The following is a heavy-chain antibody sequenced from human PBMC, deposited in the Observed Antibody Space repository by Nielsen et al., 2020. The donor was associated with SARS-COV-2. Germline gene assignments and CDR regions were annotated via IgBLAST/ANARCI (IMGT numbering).Heavy chain of an antibody. J-gene: IGHJ3*01. Sequence: ASVKVSCKVSGYTLTELSMHWVRQAPGKGLEWMGGFDPEDGETIYAQKFQGRVTMTEDTSTDTAYMELSSLRSEDTAVYYCAREWTGLAPRPGAFDLWGPGTMVTVSS. CDR1: GYTLTELS. CDR3: AREWTGLAPRPGAFDL. V-gene: IGHV1-24*01. D-gene: IGHD3/OR15-3a*01. CDR2: FDPEDGET.